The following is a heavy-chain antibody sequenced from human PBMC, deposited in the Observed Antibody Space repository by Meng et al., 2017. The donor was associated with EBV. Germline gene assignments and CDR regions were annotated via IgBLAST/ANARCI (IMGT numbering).Heavy chain of an antibody. Sequence: QVQVVQCGAEVKKPGASVKVSCKASGYTFTSYDINWVRQATGQGLEWMGWMNPNSGNTGYAQKFQGRVTMTRNTSISTAYMELSSLRSEDTAVYYCARGPYYYDSSGYYYGEFDPWGQGTLVTVSS. CDR2: MNPNSGNT. V-gene: IGHV1-8*01. J-gene: IGHJ5*02. CDR3: ARGPYYYDSSGYYYGEFDP. D-gene: IGHD3-22*01. CDR1: GYTFTSYD.